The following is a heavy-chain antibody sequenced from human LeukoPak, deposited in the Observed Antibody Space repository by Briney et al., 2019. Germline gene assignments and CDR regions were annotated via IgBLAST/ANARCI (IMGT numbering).Heavy chain of an antibody. Sequence: SETLSLTCTVSGGSISSGDYYWSWIRHHPGKGLEWIGYTHYSGNAYYNPSLKSRVTISVDTSKSRFSLKLSSVTAADTAVYYCVRYYYTSGSYSYFDYWGQGTLVTVSS. CDR2: THYSGNA. CDR3: VRYYYTSGSYSYFDY. J-gene: IGHJ4*02. V-gene: IGHV4-31*03. D-gene: IGHD3-10*01. CDR1: GGSISSGDYY.